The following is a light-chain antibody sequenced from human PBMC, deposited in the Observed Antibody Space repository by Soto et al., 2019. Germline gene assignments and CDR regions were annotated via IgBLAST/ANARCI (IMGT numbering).Light chain of an antibody. V-gene: IGLV4-69*01. Sequence: QLVLTQSPSASASLGASVKLTCTLSSRHNTNAIAWHQQQPKKGPRFLMKVNSDGSHFKGDGIPDRFSGSSSGAERYLPISSLQSEDEADYYCQAWATGIHIFGGGTKLTVL. CDR2: VNSDGSH. J-gene: IGLJ2*01. CDR1: SRHNTNA. CDR3: QAWATGIHI.